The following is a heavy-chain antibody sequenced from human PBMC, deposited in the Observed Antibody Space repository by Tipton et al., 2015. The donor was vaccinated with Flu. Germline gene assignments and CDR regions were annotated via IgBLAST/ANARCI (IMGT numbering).Heavy chain of an antibody. Sequence: SLRLSCAASGFIFSSYEMNWVRQAPGKGLEWLSYISSSGNIISYADSVRGRFTISRDNAKNSLYLQLNSLRAEDTAVYYCASLTGDDYWGQGNLVTVSS. CDR3: ASLTGDDY. D-gene: IGHD7-27*01. J-gene: IGHJ4*02. CDR1: GFIFSSYE. V-gene: IGHV3-48*03. CDR2: ISSSGNII.